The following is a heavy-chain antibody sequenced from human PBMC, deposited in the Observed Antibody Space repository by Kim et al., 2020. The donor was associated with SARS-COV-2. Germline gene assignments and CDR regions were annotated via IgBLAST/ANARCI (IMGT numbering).Heavy chain of an antibody. Sequence: SETLSLTCTVSGGSISSGSYYWSWIRQPAGKGLEWIGRIYTSGSTNYNPSLKSRVTISVDTSKNQFSLKLSSVTAADTAVYYCASTTIWFGELWSYFDYWGQGALVTVSS. CDR3: ASTTIWFGELWSYFDY. D-gene: IGHD3-10*01. V-gene: IGHV4-61*02. CDR2: IYTSGST. CDR1: GGSISSGSYY. J-gene: IGHJ4*02.